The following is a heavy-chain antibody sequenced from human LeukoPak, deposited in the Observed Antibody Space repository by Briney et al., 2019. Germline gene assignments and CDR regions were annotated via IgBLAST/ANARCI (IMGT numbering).Heavy chain of an antibody. V-gene: IGHV3-7*01. CDR3: ARDQNYYDSSGYEEIFDY. D-gene: IGHD3-22*01. CDR1: GFTFSSYW. J-gene: IGHJ4*02. Sequence: PGGSLRLSCAASGFTFSSYWMSWVRQAPGKGLEWVANIKQDGSEKYYVDSVKGRFTISRDNAKNSLYLQMNSLRAEDTAVYYCARDQNYYDSSGYEEIFDYWGQGTLVTVSS. CDR2: IKQDGSEK.